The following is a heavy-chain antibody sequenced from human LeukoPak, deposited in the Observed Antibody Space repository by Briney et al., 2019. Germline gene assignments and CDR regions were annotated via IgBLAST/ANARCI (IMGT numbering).Heavy chain of an antibody. CDR2: INYSGST. CDR3: ARGRALVD. J-gene: IGHJ2*01. V-gene: IGHV4-59*12. Sequence: PSETLSLTCTVSGGSISSYYWSWIRQPPGKGLEWIGSINYSGSTNYNPSLKSRVTISVDTSKNQFSLKLTSVTAADTAVYYCARGRALVDWGRGTLVTVSS. CDR1: GGSISSYY. D-gene: IGHD1-26*01.